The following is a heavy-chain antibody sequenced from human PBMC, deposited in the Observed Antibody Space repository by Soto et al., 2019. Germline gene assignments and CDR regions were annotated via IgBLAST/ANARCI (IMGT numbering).Heavy chain of an antibody. J-gene: IGHJ4*02. CDR3: ARDSTVTNAFEY. D-gene: IGHD4-17*01. Sequence: QVQLVQSGAEVKKPGSSVKVSCKASGGTFSRSAISWVRQAPGQGLEWMGTIIPVLVSPKNAQKFQGRVTITADESTTTAYMELDSLTSDDTAVYFCARDSTVTNAFEYWGQGTLVIVSS. CDR2: IIPVLVSP. CDR1: GGTFSRSA. V-gene: IGHV1-69*11.